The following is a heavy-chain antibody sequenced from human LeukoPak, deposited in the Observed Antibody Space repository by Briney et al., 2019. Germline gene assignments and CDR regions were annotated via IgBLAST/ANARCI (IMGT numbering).Heavy chain of an antibody. Sequence: QPVGSLRLSCAASGFTFSYYWMHSVRQAPRKGLVWVSRISSDGSSTNHADSVEGRLTISRDNAKNTLYLQMNSLRAEDTAVYYCARGGIYSYDPAVYWGQGTLVTVSS. D-gene: IGHD5-18*01. CDR3: ARGGIYSYDPAVY. V-gene: IGHV3-74*01. CDR1: GFTFSYYW. CDR2: ISSDGSST. J-gene: IGHJ4*02.